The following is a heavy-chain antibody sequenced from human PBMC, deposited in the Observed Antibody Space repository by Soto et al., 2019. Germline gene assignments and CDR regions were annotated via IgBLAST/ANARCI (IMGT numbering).Heavy chain of an antibody. CDR2: ISYDGSNK. V-gene: IGHV3-30-3*01. J-gene: IGHJ6*02. D-gene: IGHD3-3*01. CDR3: AREITIFGVVGPYYYYYGMDV. Sequence: PVGSLRLSCAASGFTFSSYAMHWVRQAPGKGLEWVAVISYDGSNKYYADSVKGRLTISRDNSKNTLYLQMNSLRAEDTAVYYCAREITIFGVVGPYYYYYGMDVWGQGTTVTVSS. CDR1: GFTFSSYA.